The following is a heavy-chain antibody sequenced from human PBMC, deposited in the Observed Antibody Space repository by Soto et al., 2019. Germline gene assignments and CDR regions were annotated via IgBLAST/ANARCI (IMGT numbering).Heavy chain of an antibody. CDR3: ARVSDY. CDR2: INHSGSA. J-gene: IGHJ4*02. Sequence: QVLLQQWGAGRLKPSETLSLTCAVYGGSFIGYSWGWIRQSPGTELEWIGEINHSGSANFNPSLKSRVTISVDTSKNQFSLKLYSVTAADAAVYYCARVSDYWSQGTLVTVSS. V-gene: IGHV4-34*01. CDR1: GGSFIGYS.